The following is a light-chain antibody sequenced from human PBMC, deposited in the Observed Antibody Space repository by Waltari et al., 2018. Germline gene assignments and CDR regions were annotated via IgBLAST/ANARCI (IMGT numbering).Light chain of an antibody. CDR3: MQALQSPLT. CDR1: QTLLNSNGYNY. Sequence: DVVLTQSPLFLPVTPGEPASISCRPSQTLLNSNGYNYLDWFLQKPAQSPPLLIYSGSNRASVVPDRFSGRGSGTDFTLKISRVEAEDVGISYCMQALQSPLTFNGGTKVEIK. V-gene: IGKV2-28*01. J-gene: IGKJ4*01. CDR2: SGS.